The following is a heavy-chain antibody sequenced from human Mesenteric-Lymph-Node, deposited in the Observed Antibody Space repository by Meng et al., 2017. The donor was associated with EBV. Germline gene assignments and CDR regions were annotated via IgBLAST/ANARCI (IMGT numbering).Heavy chain of an antibody. CDR2: VNHAGTT. J-gene: IGHJ5*02. CDR1: GGSFSDYY. Sequence: QVRLRQWGAGLLNPSGTLSLTCAVYGGSFSDYYWTWIRQPPGKGLEWIGEVNHAGTTIYNPSLESRVTISVDTSKNQFSLKLTSVTAADTAVYFCAALGSFASSIDPWGQGTLVTVSS. D-gene: IGHD3-16*01. CDR3: AALGSFASSIDP. V-gene: IGHV4-34*01.